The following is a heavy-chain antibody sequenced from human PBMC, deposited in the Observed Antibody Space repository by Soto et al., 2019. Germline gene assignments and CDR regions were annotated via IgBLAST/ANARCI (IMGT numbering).Heavy chain of an antibody. D-gene: IGHD2-15*01. CDR3: ARGADGYCSAGCCCGDY. J-gene: IGHJ4*02. CDR1: GYTFTRYA. CDR2: INAGNGNT. Sequence: QVQLVQSGAEVKKPGASVKVSCKASGYTFTRYAIHWVRQAPGQSLECMGWINAGNGNTKYSQKFQGRLTITRDTSASTAYIELSSLSSEHTAVYYCARGADGYCSAGCCCGDYWGQGTLVTVSS. V-gene: IGHV1-3*01.